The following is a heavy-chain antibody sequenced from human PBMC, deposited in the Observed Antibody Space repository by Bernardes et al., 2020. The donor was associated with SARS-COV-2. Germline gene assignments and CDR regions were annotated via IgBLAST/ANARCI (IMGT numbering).Heavy chain of an antibody. CDR3: ARLWLNRYYYYYAMDV. CDR1: GGSISSGGYS. D-gene: IGHD5-12*01. V-gene: IGHV4-30-2*02. J-gene: IGHJ6*02. CDR2: IYHSGSI. Sequence: SETLSLTCAVSGGSISSGGYSWSWIRQPPGKGLEWIGYIYHSGSIKYTPSLQSRATISVDTSKSQISLKLTSVTAADTAVYYCARLWLNRYYYYYAMDVWGHGTAVTVSS.